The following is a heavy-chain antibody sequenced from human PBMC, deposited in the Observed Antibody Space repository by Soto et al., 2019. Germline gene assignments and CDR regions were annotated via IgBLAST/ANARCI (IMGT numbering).Heavy chain of an antibody. Sequence: ASVKVSCKASGYTFTGYYVHWVRQAPGQGLEWMGWINPNSGGTNYAQKFQGWVTMTRDTSISTAYMELSRLRSDDTAVYYCARVKYSGYDFGSAFFDYWGQGTLVTVSS. V-gene: IGHV1-2*04. J-gene: IGHJ4*02. CDR2: INPNSGGT. CDR3: ARVKYSGYDFGSAFFDY. D-gene: IGHD5-12*01. CDR1: GYTFTGYY.